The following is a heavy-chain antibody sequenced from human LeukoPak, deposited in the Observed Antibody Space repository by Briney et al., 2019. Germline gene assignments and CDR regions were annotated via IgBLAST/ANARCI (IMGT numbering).Heavy chain of an antibody. V-gene: IGHV3-7*05. CDR2: IKQDGSEK. J-gene: IGHJ4*02. CDR3: HTTSSVGFDY. D-gene: IGHD6-6*01. Sequence: TGGSLRLSCVVSGFTFSNYWMSWVRQAPGKGLEWVADIKQDGSEKYYVDSVKGRFTISRDNANNALYLQMNSLRAEDMAVYYCHTTSSVGFDYWGQGILVTVSS. CDR1: GFTFSNYW.